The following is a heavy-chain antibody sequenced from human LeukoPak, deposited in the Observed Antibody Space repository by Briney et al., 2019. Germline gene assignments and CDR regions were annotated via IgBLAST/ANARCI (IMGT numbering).Heavy chain of an antibody. CDR2: IYYSGST. J-gene: IGHJ4*02. Sequence: SQTLSLTCTVSGGSISSGGYYWSWTRQHPGKGLEWIGYIYYSGSTYYNPSLKSRVTISVDTSKNQFSLKLSSVTAADTAVYYCARGSSSQLWLTRGCYFDYWGQGTLVTVSS. CDR3: ARGSSSQLWLTRGCYFDY. D-gene: IGHD5-18*01. CDR1: GGSISSGGYY. V-gene: IGHV4-31*03.